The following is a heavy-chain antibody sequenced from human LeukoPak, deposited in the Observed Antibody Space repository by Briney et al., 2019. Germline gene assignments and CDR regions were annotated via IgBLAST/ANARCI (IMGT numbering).Heavy chain of an antibody. CDR3: AKSHSSGWYRPNQYFDY. D-gene: IGHD6-19*01. V-gene: IGHV3-30*18. J-gene: IGHJ4*02. CDR2: ISYDGSNK. CDR1: GFTFSSYG. Sequence: PGGSLRLSCAASGFTFSSYGMHWVRQAPGKGLEWVAVISYDGSNKYYADSVEGRFTISRDNSKNTLYLQMNSLRAEDTAVYYCAKSHSSGWYRPNQYFDYWGQGTLVTVSS.